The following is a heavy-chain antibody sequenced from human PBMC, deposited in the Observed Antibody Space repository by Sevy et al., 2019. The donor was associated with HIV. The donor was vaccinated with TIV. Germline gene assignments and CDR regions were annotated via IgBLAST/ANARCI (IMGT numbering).Heavy chain of an antibody. CDR2: INHSGST. CDR3: ARVQTTVTTSGAYDY. V-gene: IGHV4-34*01. D-gene: IGHD4-17*01. Sequence: TQSLTCAVYGGSFSGYYWSWIRQPPGKGLEWIGEINHSGSTNYNPSLKSRVTISVDTSKNQFSLKLSSVTAADTAVYYCARVQTTVTTSGAYDYWGQGTLVTVSS. J-gene: IGHJ4*02. CDR1: GGSFSGYY.